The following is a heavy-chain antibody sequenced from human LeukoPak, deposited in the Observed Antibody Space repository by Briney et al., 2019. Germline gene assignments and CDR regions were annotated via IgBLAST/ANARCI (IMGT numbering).Heavy chain of an antibody. V-gene: IGHV3-15*01. D-gene: IGHD1-26*01. Sequence: PGGSLRLSCAASGFTFSNAWMSWVRQAPGKGLEWVGRIKSKTDGGTTDYAAPVKGRFTISRDDSKNTLYLQMNSLKTEDTAVYYCTTDLRLNPHEEYSGSYAVTDYWGQGTLVTVSS. CDR1: GFTFSNAW. CDR3: TTDLRLNPHEEYSGSYAVTDY. J-gene: IGHJ4*02. CDR2: IKSKTDGGTT.